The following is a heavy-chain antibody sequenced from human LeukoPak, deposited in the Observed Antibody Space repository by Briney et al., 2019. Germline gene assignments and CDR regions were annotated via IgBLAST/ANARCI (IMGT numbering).Heavy chain of an antibody. J-gene: IGHJ6*03. Sequence: ASVKVSCTASGYTFTGYYMHWVRQAPGQGLEWMGWINPNSGGTNYAQKFQGRVTMTRDTSISTAYMELSRLRSDDTAVYYCARERVVPTYYYYYYMDVWGKGTTVTVSS. CDR3: ARERVVPTYYYYYYMDV. D-gene: IGHD2-2*01. V-gene: IGHV1-2*02. CDR2: INPNSGGT. CDR1: GYTFTGYY.